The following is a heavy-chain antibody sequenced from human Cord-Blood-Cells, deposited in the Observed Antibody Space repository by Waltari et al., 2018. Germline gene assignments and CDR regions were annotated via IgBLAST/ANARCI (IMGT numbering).Heavy chain of an antibody. CDR1: GGSISSSSYY. J-gene: IGHJ4*02. D-gene: IGHD6-19*01. V-gene: IGHV4-39*01. Sequence: QLQLQESGPGLVKPSETLSLTCTVSGGSISSSSYYWGWIRQPPGKGLEWSGSIYYSGGTYYNPSLKSRVTISVDTSKNQFSLKLSSVTAADTAVYYCASIAVAGLLFDYWGQGTLVTVSS. CDR2: IYYSGGT. CDR3: ASIAVAGLLFDY.